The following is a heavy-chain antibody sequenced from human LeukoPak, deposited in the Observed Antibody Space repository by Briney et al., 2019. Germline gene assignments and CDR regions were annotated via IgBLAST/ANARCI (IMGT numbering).Heavy chain of an antibody. J-gene: IGHJ4*02. D-gene: IGHD3-10*01. V-gene: IGHV3-66*01. Sequence: GGSLRLSCAASEFSVGSNYMTWVRQAPGKGLEWVSLIYSGGSTYYADSVKGRFTISRDNSKNTLYLQMNSLRAEDTAVYYCAKDALWFGGRGLIVLPNAFDYWGQGTLVTVSS. CDR3: AKDALWFGGRGLIVLPNAFDY. CDR1: EFSVGSNY. CDR2: IYSGGST.